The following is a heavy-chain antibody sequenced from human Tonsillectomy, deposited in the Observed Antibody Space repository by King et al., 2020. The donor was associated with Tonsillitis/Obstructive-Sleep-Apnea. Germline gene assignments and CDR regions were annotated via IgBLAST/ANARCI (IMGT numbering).Heavy chain of an antibody. CDR1: GFTFSDYY. D-gene: IGHD2-8*01. V-gene: IGHV3-11*05. Sequence: VQLVESGGDLVKPGGSLRLSCAASGFTFSDYYMSWIRQAPGKGLGWVSYISSRSSYINYADSLKGRFTISRDNAKNSLYLQMHSLRAEDTAVYYCARSLGDCTNGVCYNYFDYWGQGTLVTVSS. CDR2: ISSRSSYI. CDR3: ARSLGDCTNGVCYNYFDY. J-gene: IGHJ4*02.